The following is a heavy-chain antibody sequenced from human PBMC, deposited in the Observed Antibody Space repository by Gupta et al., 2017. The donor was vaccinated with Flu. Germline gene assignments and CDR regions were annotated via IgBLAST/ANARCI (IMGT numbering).Heavy chain of an antibody. CDR1: GYTFTDYY. CDR3: AREKFCSTASCYRWFDP. J-gene: IGHJ5*02. CDR2: VNPHSGST. Sequence: VQLVQSGTDVKKPGASLKVSCEASGYTFTDYYIHWVRQAPGQGLEWMGRVNPHSGSTNFEQKFQGRVTLAMDTSISTAYMELTRLRSDDTAVYYCAREKFCSTASCYRWFDPWGQGTLVIVSS. V-gene: IGHV1-2*06. D-gene: IGHD2-2*02.